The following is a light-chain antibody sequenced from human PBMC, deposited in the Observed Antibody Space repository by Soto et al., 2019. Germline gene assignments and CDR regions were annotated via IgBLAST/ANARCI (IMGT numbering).Light chain of an antibody. J-gene: IGLJ3*02. CDR3: SSYSSGSTLGV. Sequence: QSALTQPGSVSGSPGQSITIACTGTSSDIGSYKYVSWYQHHPGKVPQLLIYEVSNRPSGVSSRFSASKSGNTASLTISGLQAEDEADYYCSSYSSGSTLGVFGGGTKLTVL. V-gene: IGLV2-14*01. CDR2: EVS. CDR1: SSDIGSYKY.